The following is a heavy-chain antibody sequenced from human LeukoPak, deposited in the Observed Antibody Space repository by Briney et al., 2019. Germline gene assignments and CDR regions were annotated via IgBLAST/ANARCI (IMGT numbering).Heavy chain of an antibody. Sequence: GGSLRLSCAASGFTFSSYWMSWVRQAPGKGLEWVANIKQDGSEKYYVDSVKGRFTISRVNAKNSLYLQMNSLRAEDTAVYYCASESPYCSGGSCPRKYYYYGMDVWGQGTTVTVSS. D-gene: IGHD2-15*01. CDR1: GFTFSSYW. V-gene: IGHV3-7*01. CDR2: IKQDGSEK. J-gene: IGHJ6*02. CDR3: ASESPYCSGGSCPRKYYYYGMDV.